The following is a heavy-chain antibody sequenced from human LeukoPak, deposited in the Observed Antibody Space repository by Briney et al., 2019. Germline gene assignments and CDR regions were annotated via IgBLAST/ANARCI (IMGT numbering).Heavy chain of an antibody. V-gene: IGHV1-2*06. D-gene: IGHD3-22*01. CDR2: INPNSGGT. CDR1: GYTFTDYL. CDR3: ARDREFCDSNCYSGWFAS. Sequence: VASVNVSCKASGYTFTDYLIHWVRQAPGQGPEWMGRINPNSGGTRYAQKFQGRVIMTRDTSITTLYMELSSLRSDDTAVYYCARDREFCDSNCYSGWFASWGQGTLVTVSS. J-gene: IGHJ5*01.